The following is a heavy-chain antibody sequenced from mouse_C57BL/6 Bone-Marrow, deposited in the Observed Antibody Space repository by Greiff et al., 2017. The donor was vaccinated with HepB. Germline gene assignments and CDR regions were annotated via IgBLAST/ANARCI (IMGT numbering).Heavy chain of an antibody. D-gene: IGHD1-1*01. Sequence: VQRVESGAELVRPGASVKLSCKASGYTFTDYYINWVKQRPGQGLEWIARIYPGSGNTYYNEKFKGKATLTAEKSSSTAYMQLSSLTSEDSAVYVCASPGTLYGSSPYWYFDVWGTGTTVTVSS. V-gene: IGHV1-76*01. CDR3: ASPGTLYGSSPYWYFDV. CDR2: IYPGSGNT. CDR1: GYTFTDYY. J-gene: IGHJ1*03.